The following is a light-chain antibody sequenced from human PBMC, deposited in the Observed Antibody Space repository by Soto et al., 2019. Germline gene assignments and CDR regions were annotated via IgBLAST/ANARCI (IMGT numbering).Light chain of an antibody. CDR3: ATWDSILSAGV. CDR2: DND. Sequence: QSVLTQPPSVSAAPGQKVTISCSGSSSNIGSNYVSWYQQLPGTAPKLLIYDNDKRPSGIPDRFSGSKSGTSATLGVTGLQTGDEADYYCATWDSILSAGVFGGGTKLTVL. V-gene: IGLV1-51*01. J-gene: IGLJ2*01. CDR1: SSNIGSNY.